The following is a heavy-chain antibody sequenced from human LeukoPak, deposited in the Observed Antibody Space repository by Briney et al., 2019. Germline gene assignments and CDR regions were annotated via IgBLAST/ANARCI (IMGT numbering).Heavy chain of an antibody. J-gene: IGHJ5*02. V-gene: IGHV3-30-3*01. CDR1: GFTFSSYA. Sequence: PGGSLRLACAASGFTFSSYAMHWVRQAPGKGLEWVAVISYDGSNKYYADSVKGRFTISRDNSKNTLYLQMNSLRAEDTAVYYCARLPWFDPWGQGTLVTVSS. CDR2: ISYDGSNK. CDR3: ARLPWFDP.